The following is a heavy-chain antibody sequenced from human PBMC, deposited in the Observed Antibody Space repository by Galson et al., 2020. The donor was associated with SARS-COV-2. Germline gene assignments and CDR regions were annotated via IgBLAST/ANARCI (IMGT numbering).Heavy chain of an antibody. CDR1: GFTFSSYA. J-gene: IGHJ5*02. V-gene: IGHV3-23*01. D-gene: IGHD3-22*01. CDR3: ASGPQGVAYYYDSRQPNWFDP. CDR2: ISRSGRST. Sequence: GGSLRLSCAASGFTFSSYAMSWVRHAPGTGLEWVSPISRSGRSTYYADSVKGRFTISRDNSKITLYLQINSLRAADTAVYYCASGPQGVAYYYDSRQPNWFDPWGQGTLVTVSS.